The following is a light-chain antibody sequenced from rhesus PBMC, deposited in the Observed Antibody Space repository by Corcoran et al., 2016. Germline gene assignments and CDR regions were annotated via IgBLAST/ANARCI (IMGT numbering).Light chain of an antibody. V-gene: IGLV2-32*02. Sequence: QAALTQPRSVSGSPGQSVTISCTGTISDIGTYDYVSWYQQHPGTAPKLMISEVTKRASGVPDRFSGSKSGNTASLTISGLQAEDGSDYYCSSYAGNNIYIFGGGTRLTVL. J-gene: IGLJ1*01. CDR2: EVT. CDR1: ISDIGTYDY. CDR3: SSYAGNNIYI.